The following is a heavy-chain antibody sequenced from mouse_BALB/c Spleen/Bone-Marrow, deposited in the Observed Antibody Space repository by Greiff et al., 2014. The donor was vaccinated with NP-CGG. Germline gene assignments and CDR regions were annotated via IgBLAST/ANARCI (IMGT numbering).Heavy chain of an antibody. Sequence: VHVKQSGAELVKPGASVKLSCTASGFNIKDTYMHWVKQRPEQGLEWIGRVDPANGNTKYDPKFQGKATITADTSSNTAYLQRSSLTSEDTAVYYCARDRLGSYFDYWGQGTTLTVSS. D-gene: IGHD3-2*02. CDR3: ARDRLGSYFDY. CDR2: VDPANGNT. CDR1: GFNIKDTY. V-gene: IGHV14-3*02. J-gene: IGHJ2*01.